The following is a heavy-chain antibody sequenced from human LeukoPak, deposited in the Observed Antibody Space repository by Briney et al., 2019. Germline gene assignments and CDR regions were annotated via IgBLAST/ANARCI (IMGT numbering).Heavy chain of an antibody. V-gene: IGHV1-69*13. D-gene: IGHD3-10*02. J-gene: IGHJ5*02. Sequence: SVEVSCKASGYTFTSYGISWVRQAPGQGLEWMGGIIPIFGTADYAQKFQGRVTITADESTSTAYMELSSLRSEDTAVYYCARGIFGEGDYPSFDPWGQGTLVTVSP. CDR1: GYTFTSYG. CDR2: IIPIFGTA. CDR3: ARGIFGEGDYPSFDP.